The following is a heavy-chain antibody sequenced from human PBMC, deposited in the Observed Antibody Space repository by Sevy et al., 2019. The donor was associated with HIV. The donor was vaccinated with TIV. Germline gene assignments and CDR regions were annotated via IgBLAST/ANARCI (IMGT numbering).Heavy chain of an antibody. D-gene: IGHD3-10*01. CDR3: TRYYYGSGSYYKRREYNWFDP. CDR2: IRSKAYGGTT. CDR1: GFTFGDYA. J-gene: IGHJ5*02. V-gene: IGHV3-49*03. Sequence: GGSLRLSCTASGFTFGDYAMSWFRQAPGKGLEWVGFIRSKAYGGTTEYAASVKGRFTISRDDSKSIAYLQMNSLKTEDTAVYYCTRYYYGSGSYYKRREYNWFDPWGQGTLVTVSS.